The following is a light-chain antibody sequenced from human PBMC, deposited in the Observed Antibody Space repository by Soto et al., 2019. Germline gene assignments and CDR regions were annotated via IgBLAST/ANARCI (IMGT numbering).Light chain of an antibody. J-gene: IGKJ1*01. CDR2: GAS. Sequence: IAFTQSTGPLSLSPGESATLSCRSSQSVSNNYLAWYQQKPGQAPRLIIYGASNRATGIPARFSGGGSGTECFPTISSLQSEDFAVYQCQQYDSWPRTLRQGTKVDI. V-gene: IGKV3-20*01. CDR1: QSVSNNY. CDR3: QQYDSWPRT.